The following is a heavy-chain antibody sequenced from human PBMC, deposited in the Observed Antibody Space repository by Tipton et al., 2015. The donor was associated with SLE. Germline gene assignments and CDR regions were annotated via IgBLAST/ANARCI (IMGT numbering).Heavy chain of an antibody. J-gene: IGHJ3*02. D-gene: IGHD1-26*01. CDR3: ARDFWSQIVGAGGAFHI. Sequence: TPSLTCTVSGGSISSGSYHWSWIRQPAGKGLEWIGHIYTSGSTNYNPSLKSRVTISVDTSKNQFSLKLSSVTAADTAVYYCARDFWSQIVGAGGAFHIWGQGTMVTVSS. V-gene: IGHV4-61*09. CDR1: GGSISSGSYH. CDR2: IYTSGST.